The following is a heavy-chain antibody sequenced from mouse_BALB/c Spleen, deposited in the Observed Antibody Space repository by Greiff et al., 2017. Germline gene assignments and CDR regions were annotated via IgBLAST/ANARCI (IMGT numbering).Heavy chain of an antibody. CDR1: GYTFTSYY. V-gene: IGHV1S56*01. CDR3: AREGAYYRYFDY. D-gene: IGHD2-14*01. CDR2: IYPGNVNT. Sequence: VQLQQSGPELVKPGASVRISCKASGYTFTSYYIHWVKQRPGQGLEWIGWIYPGNVNTKYNEKFKGKATLTADKSSSTAYMQLSSLTSEDSAVYFCAREGAYYRYFDYWGQGTTLTVSS. J-gene: IGHJ2*01.